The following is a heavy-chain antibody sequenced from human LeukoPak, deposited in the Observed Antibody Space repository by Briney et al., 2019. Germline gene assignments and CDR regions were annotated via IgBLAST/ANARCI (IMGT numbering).Heavy chain of an antibody. CDR2: INHSGST. V-gene: IGHV4-34*01. D-gene: IGHD6-19*01. Sequence: KPSETLSLTCTVSGGSISSYYWSWIRQPPGKGLEWIGEINHSGSTNYNPSLKSRVTISVDTSKNLFSLKLSSVTAADTAVYYCARAQWLVLDYWGQGTLVTVSS. CDR1: GGSISSYY. CDR3: ARAQWLVLDY. J-gene: IGHJ4*02.